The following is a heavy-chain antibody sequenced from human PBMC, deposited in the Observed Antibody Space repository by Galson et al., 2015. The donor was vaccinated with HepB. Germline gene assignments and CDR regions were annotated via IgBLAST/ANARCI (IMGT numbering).Heavy chain of an antibody. D-gene: IGHD4-17*01. CDR3: ARELTTVTDNWSDP. CDR2: IWYDGSNK. V-gene: IGHV3-33*01. Sequence: SLRLSCAASGFTFSSYGMHWVRQAPGKGLEWVAVIWYDGSNKYYADSVKRRFTISRDNSKNTLYLQMSSLRAEDTAVYYCARELTTVTDNWSDPWGQGTLVTVSS. CDR1: GFTFSSYG. J-gene: IGHJ5*02.